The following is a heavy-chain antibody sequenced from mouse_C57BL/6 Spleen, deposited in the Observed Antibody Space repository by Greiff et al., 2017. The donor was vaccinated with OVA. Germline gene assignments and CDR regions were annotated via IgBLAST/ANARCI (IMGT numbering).Heavy chain of an antibody. CDR1: GYSITSGYY. V-gene: IGHV3-6*01. D-gene: IGHD2-1*01. Sequence: EVQLQESGPGLVKPSQSLSLTCSVTGYSITSGYYWNWIRQFPGNKLEWMGYISYDGSNNYNPSLKNRISITRDTSKNQFFLKLNSVTTEDTATYYCARDGEIYYGHWYFDVWGTGTTVTVSS. CDR3: ARDGEIYYGHWYFDV. J-gene: IGHJ1*03. CDR2: ISYDGSN.